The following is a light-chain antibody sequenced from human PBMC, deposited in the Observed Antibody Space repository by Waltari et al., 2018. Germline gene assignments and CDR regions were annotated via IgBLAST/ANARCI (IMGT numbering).Light chain of an antibody. CDR1: QNVERL. J-gene: IGKJ1*01. CDR3: QQYNNWPRT. Sequence: ETLMTQSPATLSLTPGERATLSCRASQNVERLLAWYQQRPGQAPRLLISGAYTRAPGVPARFSGSGSGTEFTLTITSLQPEDFAHYSCQQYNNWPRTFGPGTRVEL. V-gene: IGKV3-15*01. CDR2: GAY.